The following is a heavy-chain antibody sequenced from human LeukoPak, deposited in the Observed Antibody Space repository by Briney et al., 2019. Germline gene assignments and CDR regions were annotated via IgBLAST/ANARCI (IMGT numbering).Heavy chain of an antibody. Sequence: GGSLRLSCAASGFTFSSYSMNWVRQAPGKGLEWVSVIYSGGSTYYADSVKDRFTISRDNSKNTLYLQMNSLRAEDTAVYYCSIAYSNYDYWGQGALVTVSS. D-gene: IGHD6-13*01. J-gene: IGHJ4*02. CDR1: GFTFSSYS. CDR2: IYSGGST. CDR3: SIAYSNYDY. V-gene: IGHV3-53*01.